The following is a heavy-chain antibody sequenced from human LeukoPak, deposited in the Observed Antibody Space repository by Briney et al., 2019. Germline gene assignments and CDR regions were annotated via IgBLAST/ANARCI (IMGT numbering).Heavy chain of an antibody. J-gene: IGHJ4*02. D-gene: IGHD2-2*02. V-gene: IGHV3-23*01. CDR2: SSGGDGST. CDR1: GFTFSSYA. CDR3: AKGKVVPATIYDY. Sequence: PGGSLRLSCAASGFTFSSYAMSWVRQAPGKGLEWVSGSSGGDGSTSYADSVKGRFTISRDNSKNTLYLQMNSLRAEDTAVYYCAKGKVVPATIYDYWGQGTLVTVSS.